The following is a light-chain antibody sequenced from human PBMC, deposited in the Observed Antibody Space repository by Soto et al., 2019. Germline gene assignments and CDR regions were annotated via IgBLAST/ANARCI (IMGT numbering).Light chain of an antibody. V-gene: IGKV3-15*01. CDR2: GAS. J-gene: IGKJ1*01. Sequence: EIVMTQSPATLSVSPGERATVSCRASQSVSSNLAWYQQKPGQAPRILIYGASIRATGIPARFSGSGSGTEFTLTISTMQTEDFAIYYCQHYNNWPPWTFGQGTKVDIK. CDR3: QHYNNWPPWT. CDR1: QSVSSN.